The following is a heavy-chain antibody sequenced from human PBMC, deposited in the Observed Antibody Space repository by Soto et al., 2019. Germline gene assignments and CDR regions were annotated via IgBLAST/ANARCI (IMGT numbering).Heavy chain of an antibody. D-gene: IGHD3-9*01. CDR2: IYLGDSDT. CDR3: ARLEGPVLRYFDWLSNLDY. CDR1: GYSFPSYW. V-gene: IGHV5-51*01. J-gene: IGHJ4*02. Sequence: GESLKTSCNGSGYSFPSYWIGWGRQMPGKGLEWMGDIYLGDSDTRYSPSFQGQVTIAADKSISTAYLQWSSLKASHTAMYYCARLEGPVLRYFDWLSNLDYWGQGTLVTVSS.